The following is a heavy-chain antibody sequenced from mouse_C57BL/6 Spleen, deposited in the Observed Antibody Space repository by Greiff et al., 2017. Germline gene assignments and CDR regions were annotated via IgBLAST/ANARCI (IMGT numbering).Heavy chain of an antibody. CDR1: GYTFTDHT. V-gene: IGHV1-78*01. CDR3: ARLNYDYDGEGYFDY. Sequence: QVQLQQSDAELVKPGASVKISCKVSGYTFTDHTIHWMKQRPEQGLEWIGYIYPRDGSTKYNEKFKGKATLTADKSSSTAYMQLNSRTSEDSAVYFCARLNYDYDGEGYFDYGGQGTTLTVAS. D-gene: IGHD2-4*01. CDR2: IYPRDGST. J-gene: IGHJ2*01.